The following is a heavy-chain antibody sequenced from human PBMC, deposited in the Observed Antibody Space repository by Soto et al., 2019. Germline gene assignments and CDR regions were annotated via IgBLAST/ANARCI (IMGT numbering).Heavy chain of an antibody. J-gene: IGHJ4*02. D-gene: IGHD1-1*01. CDR1: GFSFSSYS. Sequence: PGGSVRLSCVASGFSFSSYSMNWVRQAPGQGLEWVSSISSSSSYIYYADSVKGRFTISRDNAKNSMYRQMNSLRAEDTAVYYCARELRPGTTRRSYYLYNWRQGTLVTVSS. V-gene: IGHV3-21*01. CDR3: ARELRPGTTRRSYYLYN. CDR2: ISSSSSYI.